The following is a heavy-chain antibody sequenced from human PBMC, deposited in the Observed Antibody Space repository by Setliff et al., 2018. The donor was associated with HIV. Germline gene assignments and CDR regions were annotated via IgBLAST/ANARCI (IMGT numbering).Heavy chain of an antibody. Sequence: ASVKVSCKASGYTFTSYYMHWVRQAPGQGLEWMGIINPSGGSTSYAQKFQGRVTMTRDTSTSTVYMELSSLRSEDTAVYYCARVQVGDPYYSYYYMDVWGEGTTVTVSS. D-gene: IGHD2-8*02. J-gene: IGHJ6*03. CDR2: INPSGGST. CDR1: GYTFTSYY. V-gene: IGHV1-46*01. CDR3: ARVQVGDPYYSYYYMDV.